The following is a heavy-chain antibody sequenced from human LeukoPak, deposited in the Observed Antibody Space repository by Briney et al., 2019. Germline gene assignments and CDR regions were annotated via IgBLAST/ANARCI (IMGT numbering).Heavy chain of an antibody. J-gene: IGHJ6*03. CDR3: AKKGGAARYYYYYMDV. D-gene: IGHD6-6*01. V-gene: IGHV4-34*01. CDR2: INHSGST. CDR1: GGSFSGYY. Sequence: PSETLSLTCAVYGGSFSGYYWRWIRQPPGKGLEWIGEINHSGSTNYNPSLKSRVTISVDTSKNQFSLKLSSVTAADTAVYYCAKKGGAARYYYYYMDVWGKGTTVTVSS.